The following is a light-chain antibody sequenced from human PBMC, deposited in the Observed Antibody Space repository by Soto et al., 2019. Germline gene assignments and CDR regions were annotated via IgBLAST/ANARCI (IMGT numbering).Light chain of an antibody. CDR3: QQYHNLLT. Sequence: DIQMTQSPSSLSAFVGDRVTITCQASQDIDVYLSWYQQRQGKAPELLIYDASDLNTGVPSRFSGSGSGTHFTFTISSLQPEDIATYYCQQYHNLLTFGGGTKVEI. CDR1: QDIDVY. CDR2: DAS. J-gene: IGKJ4*01. V-gene: IGKV1-33*01.